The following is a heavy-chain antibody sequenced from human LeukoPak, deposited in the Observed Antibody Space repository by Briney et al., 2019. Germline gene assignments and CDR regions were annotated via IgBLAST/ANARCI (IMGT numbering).Heavy chain of an antibody. D-gene: IGHD2-2*01. J-gene: IGHJ3*02. CDR1: GFTFSSYW. CDR2: IKQDGSEK. V-gene: IGHV3-7*01. Sequence: GGSLRLSCAASGFTFSSYWMSWVRQAPGKGLEWVANIKQDGSEKYYVDSVKGRFTISRDNAKNSLYLQMNSLRAEDTAVYYCARSGLYQKWTDVDALDIWGQGTMVTVSS. CDR3: ARSGLYQKWTDVDALDI.